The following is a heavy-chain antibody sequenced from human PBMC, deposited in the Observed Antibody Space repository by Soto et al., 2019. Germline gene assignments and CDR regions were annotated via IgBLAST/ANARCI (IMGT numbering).Heavy chain of an antibody. V-gene: IGHV3-23*01. Sequence: VQLLESGGGLVQPGGSLRLSCAASGFTFSSYAMNWVRQAPGKGLEWVSVISGGGGSTNYADSVKGRFTISRDNSKNTLYLQMNSLRAEDTAVYYCAKDIRNISTRGALDIWGQGTMVTVSS. J-gene: IGHJ3*02. CDR2: ISGGGGST. CDR1: GFTFSSYA. CDR3: AKDIRNISTRGALDI. D-gene: IGHD3-3*02.